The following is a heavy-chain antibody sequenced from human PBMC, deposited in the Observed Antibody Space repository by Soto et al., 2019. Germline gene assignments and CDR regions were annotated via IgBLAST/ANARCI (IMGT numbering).Heavy chain of an antibody. Sequence: GGSLRLSCAASGFTFSTYAMSWVRQAPGKGLEWVSGISGSGVSTYYADSVKGRFTFSRDNSKKTLYLQMNSLRAEDTAVYYCAKDTSPSTAYYFDYWGQGTLVTVSS. CDR2: ISGSGVST. D-gene: IGHD4-17*01. J-gene: IGHJ4*02. CDR3: AKDTSPSTAYYFDY. CDR1: GFTFSTYA. V-gene: IGHV3-23*01.